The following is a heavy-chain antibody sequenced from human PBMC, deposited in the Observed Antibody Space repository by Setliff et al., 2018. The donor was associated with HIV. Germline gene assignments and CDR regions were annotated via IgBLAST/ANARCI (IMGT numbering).Heavy chain of an antibody. V-gene: IGHV3-48*03. CDR1: GFTFGDYA. D-gene: IGHD3-16*01. CDR3: AAVPWGHSSLIIDH. J-gene: IGHJ4*02. CDR2: ISMSSHTSV. Sequence: GSLRLSCTASGFTFGDYAMSWVRQAPGKGLEWVSYISMSSHTSVIYSDSVKGRFTISRDNAKNSVYLQMHSLRVEDTAVYYCAAVPWGHSSLIIDHWGQGTPVTVSS.